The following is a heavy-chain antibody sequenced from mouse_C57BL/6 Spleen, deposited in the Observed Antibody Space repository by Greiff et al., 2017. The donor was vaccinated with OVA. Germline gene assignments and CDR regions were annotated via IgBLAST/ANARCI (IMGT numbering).Heavy chain of an antibody. V-gene: IGHV1-22*01. CDR2: INPNNGGT. CDR3: ARPANWDSYYAMDY. CDR1: GYTFTDYN. D-gene: IGHD4-1*01. J-gene: IGHJ4*01. Sequence: EVQLQQSGPELVKPGASVKMSCKASGYTFTDYNMHWVKQSHGKSLEWIGYINPNNGGTSYNQKFKGKATLTVNKSSSTAYMERRSLTSEDSAVYYCARPANWDSYYAMDYWGQGTSVTVSS.